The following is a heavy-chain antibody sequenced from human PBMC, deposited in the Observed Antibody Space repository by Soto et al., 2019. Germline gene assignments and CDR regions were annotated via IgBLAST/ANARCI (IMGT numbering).Heavy chain of an antibody. J-gene: IGHJ4*02. CDR2: MQPSSGRT. CDR1: GYSFTSLD. Sequence: GASVKVSCKASGYSFTSLDINWVRQTTGQGLEWMGWMQPSSGRTGYAQKFQCRVTMTRDTSINTAYMELSSLTSDDTAFYYCARGVTAGVDYWGQGTLVTVSS. V-gene: IGHV1-8*01. D-gene: IGHD1-26*01. CDR3: ARGVTAGVDY.